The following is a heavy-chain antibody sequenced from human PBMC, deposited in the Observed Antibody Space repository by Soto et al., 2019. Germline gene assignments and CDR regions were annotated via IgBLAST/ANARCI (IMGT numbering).Heavy chain of an antibody. Sequence: PSETLSLTCTVSGGSISLGGYYWSWIRQHPGKGLEWIGYIYYNGNTYYNPSLKSRVTISLDTSKKQFSLKLSSVTAADTAVYYCARTYTSSPYFDYWGQGTLVTSPQ. J-gene: IGHJ4*02. CDR2: IYYNGNT. CDR3: ARTYTSSPYFDY. D-gene: IGHD6-6*01. V-gene: IGHV4-31*03. CDR1: GGSISLGGYY.